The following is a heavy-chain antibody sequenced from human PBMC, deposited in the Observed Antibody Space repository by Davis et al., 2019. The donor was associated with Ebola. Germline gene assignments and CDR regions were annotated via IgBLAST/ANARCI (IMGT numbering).Heavy chain of an antibody. J-gene: IGHJ4*02. CDR2: ISGSGGST. Sequence: GGSLRLSRAASGFTFSSYAMNWVRQAPGKGLGWVAAISGSGGSTYYADSVKGRFTISRDNSKNTLYLQMNSLRAEDTAVYYCAKDALLLAAGDYWGQGTLVTVSS. V-gene: IGHV3-23*01. CDR3: AKDALLLAAGDY. CDR1: GFTFSSYA. D-gene: IGHD6-13*01.